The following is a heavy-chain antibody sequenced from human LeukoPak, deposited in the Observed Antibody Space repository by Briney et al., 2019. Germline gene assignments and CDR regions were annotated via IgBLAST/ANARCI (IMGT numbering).Heavy chain of an antibody. CDR2: ISHSGTPT. J-gene: IGHJ4*02. V-gene: IGHV3-21*01. D-gene: IGHD5-18*01. Sequence: GGSLRLSCAASGFTFSSYSMNWVRQAPGKGLEWVSSISHSGTPTYYADSVRGRFTISRDNAKNSLYLQMNTLRAEDTAVYFCSTAAYSSGYHYFESWGQGTLVTVSS. CDR1: GFTFSSYS. CDR3: STAAYSSGYHYFES.